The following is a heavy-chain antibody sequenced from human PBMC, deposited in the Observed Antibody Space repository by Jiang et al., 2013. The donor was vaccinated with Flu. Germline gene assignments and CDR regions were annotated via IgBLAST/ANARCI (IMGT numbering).Heavy chain of an antibody. CDR3: ARFSRGITEYYFDF. J-gene: IGHJ4*02. D-gene: IGHD2/OR15-2a*01. V-gene: IGHV5-51*01. CDR2: IYPSDSDT. CDR1: GYSFSTYW. Sequence: SGAEVKKPGESLTISCKGSGYSFSTYWIGWVRQMPGKGLEWMGIIYPSDSDTRYSPSFQGQVTISADKSITTAFLHWSNLKASDTAMYYCARFSRGITEYYFDFWGQGTLVTVSS.